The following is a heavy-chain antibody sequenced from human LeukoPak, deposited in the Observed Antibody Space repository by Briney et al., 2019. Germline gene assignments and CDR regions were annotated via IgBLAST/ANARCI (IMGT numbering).Heavy chain of an antibody. CDR3: AREAHSSSWFYYGMDV. D-gene: IGHD6-13*01. CDR1: GYSFTSYG. J-gene: IGHJ6*02. V-gene: IGHV1-18*01. Sequence: ASVKVSCKASGYSFTSYGINWVRQAPGQGLEWMGWISAYNGNTNYAQKLQGRVTMTTDTSTSTAYMELRSLRSDDTAVYYCAREAHSSSWFYYGMDVWGQGTTVTVSS. CDR2: ISAYNGNT.